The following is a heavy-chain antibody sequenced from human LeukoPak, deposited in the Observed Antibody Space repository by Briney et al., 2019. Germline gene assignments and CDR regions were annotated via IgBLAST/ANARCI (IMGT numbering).Heavy chain of an antibody. CDR2: INHSGST. Sequence: SETLSLTCAVYGRSFSGYYWSWIRQPPGKGLEWIGEINHSGSTNYNPSLKSRVTISVDTSKNQFSLKLSSVTAADTAVYYCARGGRSSPLDYWGQGTLVTVSS. D-gene: IGHD6-13*01. CDR1: GRSFSGYY. CDR3: ARGGRSSPLDY. V-gene: IGHV4-34*01. J-gene: IGHJ4*02.